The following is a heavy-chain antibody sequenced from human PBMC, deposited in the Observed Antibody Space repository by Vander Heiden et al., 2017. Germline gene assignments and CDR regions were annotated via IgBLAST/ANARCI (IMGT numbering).Heavy chain of an antibody. D-gene: IGHD6-13*01. CDR3: AKDSGYSSPQNWFDP. V-gene: IGHV3-23*01. J-gene: IGHJ5*02. Sequence: EVQLLESGGGLVQPGGSLRLSCAAPGSTASSYAMVWVRQAPGKGLEWVSAISGSGGSTYYADSVKGRFTISRDNSKNTLYLQMNSLRAEDTAVYYCAKDSGYSSPQNWFDPWGQGTLVTVSS. CDR1: GSTASSYA. CDR2: ISGSGGST.